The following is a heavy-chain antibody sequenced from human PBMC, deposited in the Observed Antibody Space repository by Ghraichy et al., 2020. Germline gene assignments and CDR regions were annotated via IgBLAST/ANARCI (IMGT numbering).Heavy chain of an antibody. Sequence: GGSLRLSCAASGFTFSSYWMHWVRQAPGKGLVWVSRINSDGSSTSYADSVKGRFTISRDNAKNPLYLQMNSLRAEDTAVYYCARESRGPYNWNDVDPWFDPWGQGTLVTVSS. CDR1: GFTFSSYW. J-gene: IGHJ5*02. CDR2: INSDGSST. D-gene: IGHD1-20*01. CDR3: ARESRGPYNWNDVDPWFDP. V-gene: IGHV3-74*01.